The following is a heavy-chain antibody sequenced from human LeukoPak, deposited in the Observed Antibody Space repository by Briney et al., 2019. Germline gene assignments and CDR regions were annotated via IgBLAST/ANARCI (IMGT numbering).Heavy chain of an antibody. D-gene: IGHD2-2*01. Sequence: PSETLSLTCTVSGGSISSYYWSWIRQPPGKGLEWIGYIYYSGSTNYNPSLKSRVTISVDTSKNQFSLKLSSVTAADTAVYYCARLRGPVVGAGMDVWGQGTTVTVSS. CDR3: ARLRGPVVGAGMDV. CDR1: GGSISSYY. J-gene: IGHJ6*02. CDR2: IYYSGST. V-gene: IGHV4-59*01.